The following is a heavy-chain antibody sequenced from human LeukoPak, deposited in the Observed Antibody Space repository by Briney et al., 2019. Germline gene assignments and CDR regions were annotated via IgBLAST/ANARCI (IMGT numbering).Heavy chain of an antibody. Sequence: PGRSLRLSCAASGSTFSSYAMDWVRQAPGKGLEWVAIISYDGSNKYYADSVKGRFTISRDNSKNTLYLQMNSLRAEDTAVYYCARVGLAWELHFHPWDYWGQGTLVTVSS. CDR3: ARVGLAWELHFHPWDY. CDR2: ISYDGSNK. J-gene: IGHJ4*02. CDR1: GSTFSSYA. D-gene: IGHD1-26*01. V-gene: IGHV3-30-3*01.